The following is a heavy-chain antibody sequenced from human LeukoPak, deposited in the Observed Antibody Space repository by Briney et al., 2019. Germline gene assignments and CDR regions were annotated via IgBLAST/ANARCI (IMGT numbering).Heavy chain of an antibody. CDR3: ATAKLNDYGGPTLSY. CDR2: FDPEDGET. Sequence: ASVKVSCKVSGYTLTELSMHWVRQAPGKGLEWMGGFDPEDGETIYAQKFQGRVTMTEDTSTDTAYMELSSLRSEDTAVYYCATAKLNDYGGPTLSYWGQGTLVTVSS. J-gene: IGHJ4*02. CDR1: GYTLTELS. D-gene: IGHD4-23*01. V-gene: IGHV1-24*01.